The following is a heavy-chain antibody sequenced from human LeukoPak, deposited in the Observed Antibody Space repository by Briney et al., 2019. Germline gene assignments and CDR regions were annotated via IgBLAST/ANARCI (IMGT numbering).Heavy chain of an antibody. CDR3: ARLPYSSGWYAVS. CDR2: IYTSGST. D-gene: IGHD6-19*01. V-gene: IGHV4-4*07. CDR1: GGSFRSYY. Sequence: SETLSLTCTVSGGSFRSYYWSWIRQPAGKGLEWIGRIYTSGSTNYNPSLKSRVTMSVDTSKNQFSLKLSSVTAADTAVYYCARLPYSSGWYAVSWGQGTLVTVSS. J-gene: IGHJ5*02.